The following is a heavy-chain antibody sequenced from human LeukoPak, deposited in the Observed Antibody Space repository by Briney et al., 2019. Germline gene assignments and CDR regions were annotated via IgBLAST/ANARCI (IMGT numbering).Heavy chain of an antibody. CDR2: IKQDGSEK. Sequence: PGGSLRLSCAASGFTFSSYWMSWVRQAPGKGLEWVANIKQDGSEKYYVDSVKGRFTISRDNSKNTLYLQMNSLRAEDTAVYYCAKYYDFWSGYSQHYYYMDVWGKGTTVTVSS. CDR1: GFTFSSYW. V-gene: IGHV3-7*03. D-gene: IGHD3-3*01. J-gene: IGHJ6*03. CDR3: AKYYDFWSGYSQHYYYMDV.